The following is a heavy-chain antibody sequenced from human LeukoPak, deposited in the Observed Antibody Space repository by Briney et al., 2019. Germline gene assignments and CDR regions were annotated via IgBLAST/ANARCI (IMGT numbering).Heavy chain of an antibody. J-gene: IGHJ6*03. CDR2: MNPNSGNT. CDR3: ARDNYSSSGYYYYYYMDV. V-gene: IGHV1-8*01. CDR1: GYTFTSYD. D-gene: IGHD6-6*01. Sequence: ASVKVSCKASGYTFTSYDINWVRQATGQGLEWMGWMNPNSGNTGYAQKFQGRVTMTRNTSISTAYMELSRLRSDDTAVYYCARDNYSSSGYYYYYYMDVWGKGTTVTVSS.